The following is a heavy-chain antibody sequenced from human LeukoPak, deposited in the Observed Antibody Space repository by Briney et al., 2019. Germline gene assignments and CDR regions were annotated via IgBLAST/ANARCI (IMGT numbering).Heavy chain of an antibody. D-gene: IGHD2-2*01. V-gene: IGHV3-21*01. CDR2: ISSSSSYI. Sequence: PGGSLRLSCAASGFTFSSYSMNWVRQAPGKGLEWVSSISSSSSYIYYADSVKGRFTISRDNAKNSLYLQMNSLRAEDTAVYYCARDWGGPYCSSPSCARDYWGQGTLVTVSS. CDR3: ARDWGGPYCSSPSCARDY. CDR1: GFTFSSYS. J-gene: IGHJ4*02.